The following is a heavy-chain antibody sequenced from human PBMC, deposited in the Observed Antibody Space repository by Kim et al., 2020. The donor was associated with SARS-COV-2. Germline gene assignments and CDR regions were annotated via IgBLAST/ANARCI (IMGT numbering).Heavy chain of an antibody. J-gene: IGHJ4*02. Sequence: DSVKGRFTSSRDNSKNTLYLQMNSLRAEDTAVYYCARGLERQWLVGYFDYWGQGTLVTVSS. D-gene: IGHD6-19*01. CDR3: ARGLERQWLVGYFDY. V-gene: IGHV3-30*01.